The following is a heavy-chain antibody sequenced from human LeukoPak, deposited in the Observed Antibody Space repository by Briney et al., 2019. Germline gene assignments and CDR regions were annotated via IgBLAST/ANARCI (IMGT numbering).Heavy chain of an antibody. J-gene: IGHJ4*02. Sequence: SETLSLTCTVSGGPISSSSYYWGWIRQPPGKGLEWIGSIYYSGSTYYNPSLKSRVTISVDTSKNQFSLKLSSVTAADTAVYYCARHPSTDYGDPGHFDYWGQGTLVTVSS. V-gene: IGHV4-39*01. CDR3: ARHPSTDYGDPGHFDY. CDR2: IYYSGST. CDR1: GGPISSSSYY. D-gene: IGHD4-17*01.